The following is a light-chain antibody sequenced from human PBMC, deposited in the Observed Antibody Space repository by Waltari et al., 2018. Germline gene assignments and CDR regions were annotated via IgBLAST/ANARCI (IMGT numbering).Light chain of an antibody. J-gene: IGLJ2*01. CDR3: QSYDTSLSVV. CDR2: GTS. CDR1: GSNLGDGYD. V-gene: IGLV1-40*01. Sequence: QSVLTQPPSVSGAPGQRVSISCTGSGSNLGDGYDVHWYPQQPGKAPKLLIYGTSTRPPGVPDRFFGSQSGTSASLAITALQAEDEAEYYCQSYDTSLSVVFGGGTKLTVL.